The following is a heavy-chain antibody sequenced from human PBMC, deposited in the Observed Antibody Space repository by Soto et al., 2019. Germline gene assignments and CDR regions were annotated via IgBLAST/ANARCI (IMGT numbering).Heavy chain of an antibody. Sequence: SETLSLTCTVSGGSISSYYWSWIRQPPGKGLEWIGYIYYSGSTNYNPSLKSRVTISVDTSKNQFSLKLSSVTAADTAVYYCARRGTDGPKGPRAFDIWGQGTMVTVSS. CDR2: IYYSGST. J-gene: IGHJ3*02. D-gene: IGHD1-1*01. V-gene: IGHV4-59*08. CDR1: GGSISSYY. CDR3: ARRGTDGPKGPRAFDI.